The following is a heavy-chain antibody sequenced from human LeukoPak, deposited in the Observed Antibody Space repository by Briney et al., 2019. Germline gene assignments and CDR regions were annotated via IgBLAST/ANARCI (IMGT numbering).Heavy chain of an antibody. D-gene: IGHD2-15*01. V-gene: IGHV4-59*01. CDR3: VRGGWYLGY. CDR1: GGSISSYY. J-gene: IGHJ4*02. CDR2: IYYSGST. Sequence: SETLSLTCTVSGGSISSYYWSWIRQPPGKGLEWIGYIYYSGSTNYNPSLKSRVTISVDTSKNQFSLKLSSVTAADAAVYYCVRGGWYLGYWGQGTLVTVSS.